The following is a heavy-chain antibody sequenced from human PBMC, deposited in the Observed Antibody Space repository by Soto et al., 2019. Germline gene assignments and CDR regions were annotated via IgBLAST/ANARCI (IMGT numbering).Heavy chain of an antibody. CDR1: GFTFSNYA. Sequence: EVLLLESGGGLVQPGGSLRLSCAASGFTFSNYAMSWVRQAPGKGLEWVSAISGSGDSTYYADSLKGRFTISRDNSKNTLYLQMNGLSAEDTAIYYCAKDSRATMVRGVIIPPGYWGQGTLVTVSS. V-gene: IGHV3-23*01. CDR3: AKDSRATMVRGVIIPPGY. CDR2: ISGSGDST. J-gene: IGHJ4*02. D-gene: IGHD3-10*01.